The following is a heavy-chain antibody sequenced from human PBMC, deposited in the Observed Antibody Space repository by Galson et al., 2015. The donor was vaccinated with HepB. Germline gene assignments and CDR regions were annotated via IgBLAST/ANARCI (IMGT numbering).Heavy chain of an antibody. V-gene: IGHV3-30-3*01. J-gene: IGHJ6*03. CDR1: GFTFGSYA. Sequence: SLRLSCAASGFTFGSYAMHWVRQAPGKGLEWVAVISYDGSNKYYADSVKGRFTISRDNSKNTLYLQMNSLRAEDTAVYYCARDGGRSAAGVYYYYYYMDVWGKGTTVTVSS. CDR3: ARDGGRSAAGVYYYYYYMDV. D-gene: IGHD6-13*01. CDR2: ISYDGSNK.